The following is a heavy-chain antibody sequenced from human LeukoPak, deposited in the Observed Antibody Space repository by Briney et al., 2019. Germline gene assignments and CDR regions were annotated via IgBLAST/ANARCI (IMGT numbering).Heavy chain of an antibody. CDR3: ARDRAVATIGGVDY. J-gene: IGHJ4*02. D-gene: IGHD5-12*01. Sequence: GASVKVSCKASGYTFTGYYIHWVRQAPGQGLEWMGCIKPNSGGTNYAQKFQGRVTMTRDTSISTAYMKLSRLRSDDTAVYYCARDRAVATIGGVDYWGQGTLVTVSS. CDR2: IKPNSGGT. CDR1: GYTFTGYY. V-gene: IGHV1-2*02.